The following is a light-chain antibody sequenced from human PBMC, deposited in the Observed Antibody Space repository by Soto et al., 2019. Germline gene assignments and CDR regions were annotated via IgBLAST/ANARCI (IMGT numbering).Light chain of an antibody. CDR3: LHLNSYSPDT. J-gene: IGKJ3*01. Sequence: DIQLTQSPSFLSASVGDRVTITCRANQGISSYLAWYQQKPGKAPKLLIFAASTLQNGVPSRFSGSGSGTEFTLTISSLQPEDFATYYCLHLNSYSPDTFGPGTKADIK. CDR2: AAS. CDR1: QGISSY. V-gene: IGKV1-9*01.